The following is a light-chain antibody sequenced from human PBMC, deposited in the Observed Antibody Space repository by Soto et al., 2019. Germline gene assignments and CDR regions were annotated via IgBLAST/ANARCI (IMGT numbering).Light chain of an antibody. CDR3: QQSYSTPLT. CDR1: QSISNW. J-gene: IGKJ3*01. CDR2: DAS. Sequence: DIQMTQSPSTMSVSVGDRATITCRASQSISNWLAWYQQKPGKAPNLLIYDASSLQSGVPSRFSGSGSGTDFTLTISNLQPEDSATYYCQQSYSTPLTFGPGTKVDIK. V-gene: IGKV1-5*01.